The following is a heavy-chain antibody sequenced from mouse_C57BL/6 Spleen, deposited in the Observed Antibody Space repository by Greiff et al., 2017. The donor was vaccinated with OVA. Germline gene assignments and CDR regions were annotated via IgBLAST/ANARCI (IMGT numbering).Heavy chain of an antibody. CDR3: ARGGAYDGYFYFDY. V-gene: IGHV1-82*01. Sequence: QVQLKQSGPELVKPGASVKISCKASGYAFSSSWMNWVKQRPGKGLEWIGRIYPGDGDTNYNGKFKGTATLTADKSSSTAYMLHSSLTSEDSAVYFCARGGAYDGYFYFDYWGQGTTLTVSS. CDR1: GYAFSSSW. J-gene: IGHJ2*01. D-gene: IGHD2-3*01. CDR2: IYPGDGDT.